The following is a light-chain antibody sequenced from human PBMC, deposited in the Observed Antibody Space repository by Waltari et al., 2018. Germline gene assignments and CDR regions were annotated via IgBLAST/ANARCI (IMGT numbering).Light chain of an antibody. CDR3: QQYGSSPWT. CDR2: GAS. Sequence: APPHTASTGLSSYLAWYQQKPGQAPRLLIHGASTRATGIPDRFSGSGSGTDFTLTISRLDPEDFAVYYCQQYGSSPWTFGQGTKVEIK. J-gene: IGKJ1*01. CDR1: TGLSSY. V-gene: IGKV3-20*01.